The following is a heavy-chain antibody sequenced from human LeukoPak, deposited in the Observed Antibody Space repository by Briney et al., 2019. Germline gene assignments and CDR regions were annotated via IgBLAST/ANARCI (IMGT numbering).Heavy chain of an antibody. Sequence: PSETLSLTCTVSGGSVTSDSWNWIRQTPGKGLEWIGYIYNTGSSNYNPALKNRVTMSLDKSKNQLSLKLTAVTAADTAVYYCAWLGKLNLVQGVFCYFDLWGRGTLVTVSS. CDR2: IYNTGSS. V-gene: IGHV4-4*08. CDR3: AWLGKLNLVQGVFCYFDL. J-gene: IGHJ2*01. D-gene: IGHD3-10*01. CDR1: GGSVTSDS.